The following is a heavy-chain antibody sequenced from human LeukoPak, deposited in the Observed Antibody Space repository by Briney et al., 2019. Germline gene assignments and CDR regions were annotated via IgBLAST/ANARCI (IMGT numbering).Heavy chain of an antibody. CDR3: AREGIRTMIVVVISEGYYFDY. Sequence: RASVKVSCTASGYTFTSYYMHWVRQAPGQGLEWMGIINPSGGSTSYAQKFQGRVTMTRDTSTSTVYMELSSLRSEDTAVYYCAREGIRTMIVVVISEGYYFDYWGQGTLVTVSS. V-gene: IGHV1-46*01. J-gene: IGHJ4*02. CDR1: GYTFTSYY. CDR2: INPSGGST. D-gene: IGHD3-22*01.